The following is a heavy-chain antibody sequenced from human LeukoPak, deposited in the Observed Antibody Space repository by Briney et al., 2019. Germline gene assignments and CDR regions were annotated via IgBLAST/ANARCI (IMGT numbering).Heavy chain of an antibody. CDR1: GFTFSSYW. Sequence: GGSLRLSCAASGFTFSSYWMHWVRHAPGKGLVWVSRINSDGSSTSYADSVKGRFTISRDNAKNTLYLQMNSLRAEDTAVYYCAREGDYYDSSGYYYDYWGQGTLVTVSS. CDR3: AREGDYYDSSGYYYDY. D-gene: IGHD3-22*01. J-gene: IGHJ4*02. V-gene: IGHV3-74*01. CDR2: INSDGSST.